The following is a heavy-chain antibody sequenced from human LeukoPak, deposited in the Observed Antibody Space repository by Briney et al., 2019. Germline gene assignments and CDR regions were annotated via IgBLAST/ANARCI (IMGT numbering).Heavy chain of an antibody. D-gene: IGHD3-9*01. V-gene: IGHV4-34*01. CDR1: GDSISIYY. J-gene: IGHJ6*03. Sequence: PSETLSLTCTVSGDSISIYYWSWIRQPPGKGLEWIGEINHSGSTNYNPSLKSRVTISVDTSKNQFSLKLSSVTAADTAVYYCARGSWGYDILTGYRYYYYYMDVWGKGTTVTISS. CDR3: ARGSWGYDILTGYRYYYYYMDV. CDR2: INHSGST.